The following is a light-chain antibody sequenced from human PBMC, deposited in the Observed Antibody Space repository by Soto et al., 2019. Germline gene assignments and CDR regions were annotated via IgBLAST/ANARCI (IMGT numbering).Light chain of an antibody. V-gene: IGKV3-20*01. CDR2: GAS. J-gene: IGKJ1*01. Sequence: EIVLTQYPGTLSLSPGETASLSCRASQTVSSNYLAWYQWKPGQAPRLLIYGASSRATGIPDRFSGSGSGTDFSLTISRLEPEDFAVYSCQQYGSSPVTFGQGTKVAIK. CDR1: QTVSSNY. CDR3: QQYGSSPVT.